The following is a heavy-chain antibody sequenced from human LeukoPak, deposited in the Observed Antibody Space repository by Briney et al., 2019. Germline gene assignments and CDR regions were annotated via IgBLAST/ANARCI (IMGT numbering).Heavy chain of an antibody. CDR1: GGSISSYY. V-gene: IGHV4-59*01. CDR2: IYYSVST. J-gene: IGHJ4*02. Sequence: SETLSLTCTVSGGSISSYYWSWIRQPPSKGIDRSGYIYYSVSTDYNPSLKSRVTTSVDTSKNQFSLKLSSVTAADTAVYYCAREGVTKYYFDYWGQGTLVTVSS. D-gene: IGHD4-11*01. CDR3: AREGVTKYYFDY.